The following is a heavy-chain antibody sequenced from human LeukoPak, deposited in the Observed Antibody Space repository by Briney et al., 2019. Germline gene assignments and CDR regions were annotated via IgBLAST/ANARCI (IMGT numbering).Heavy chain of an antibody. J-gene: IGHJ6*03. CDR1: GFTFSSYA. CDR3: ANRGYCSGGSCPGDYYYYYYMDV. V-gene: IGHV3-30*02. CDR2: IRYDGSNK. D-gene: IGHD2-15*01. Sequence: GGSLRLSCAASGFTFSSYAMSWARQAPGKGLEWVAFIRYDGSNKYYADSVKGRFTISRDNSKNTLYLQMNSLRAEDTAVYYCANRGYCSGGSCPGDYYYYYYMDVWGKGTTVTVSS.